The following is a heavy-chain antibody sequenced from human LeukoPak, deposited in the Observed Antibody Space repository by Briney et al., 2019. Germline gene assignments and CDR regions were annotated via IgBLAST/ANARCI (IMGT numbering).Heavy chain of an antibody. CDR1: GFTFSSYD. J-gene: IGHJ4*02. Sequence: GGTLRLSCTVSGFTFSSYDMSWVRQAPGKGLEWVSTISDNGDRTYYADSVKGRFTISRDNSKNTLYLQMDSLRAEDTAVYYCATGGTLNQPYYFDYWGQGTLVTVSS. V-gene: IGHV3-23*01. CDR3: ATGGTLNQPYYFDY. CDR2: ISDNGDRT. D-gene: IGHD4-23*01.